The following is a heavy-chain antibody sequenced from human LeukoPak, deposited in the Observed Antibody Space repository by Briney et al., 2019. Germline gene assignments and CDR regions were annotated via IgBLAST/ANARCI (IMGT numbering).Heavy chain of an antibody. CDR2: FDPEDGET. V-gene: IGHV1-24*01. CDR1: GYTLTELS. D-gene: IGHD5-12*01. J-gene: IGHJ4*02. Sequence: ASVKVSCKVSGYTLTELSMHWVRQAPGKGLEWMGGFDPEDGETIYAQKFQGRVTMTEGTSTDTAYMELSSLRSEDTAVYYCATTRYSGYDLDYWGQGTLVTVSS. CDR3: ATTRYSGYDLDY.